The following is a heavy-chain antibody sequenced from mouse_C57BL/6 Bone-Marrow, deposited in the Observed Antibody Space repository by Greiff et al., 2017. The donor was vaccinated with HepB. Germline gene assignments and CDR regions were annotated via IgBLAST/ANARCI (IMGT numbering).Heavy chain of an antibody. CDR3: ARRDWDEDYAMDY. J-gene: IGHJ4*01. CDR2: ISNLAYSI. V-gene: IGHV5-15*01. CDR1: GFTFSDYG. D-gene: IGHD4-1*01. Sequence: EVQLVESGGGLVQPGGSLKLSCAASGFTFSDYGMAWVRQAPRKGPEWVAFISNLAYSIYYADTVTGRFTISRENAKNTLYLEMSSLRSEDTAMYYCARRDWDEDYAMDYWGQGTSVTVSS.